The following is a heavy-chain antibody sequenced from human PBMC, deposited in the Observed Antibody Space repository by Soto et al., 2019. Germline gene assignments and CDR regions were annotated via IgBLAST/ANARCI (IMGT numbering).Heavy chain of an antibody. CDR2: INHSGST. V-gene: IGHV4-34*01. CDR3: ATGLLRYYAY. Sequence: SETLSLTCAVYGGSFSGYYWSWIRQPPGKGLEWIGEINHSGSTNYNPSLKSRVTISVDTSKNQFSLKLSSVTAADTAVYYCATGLLRYYAYWGHGTLVTVSS. CDR1: GGSFSGYY. J-gene: IGHJ4*01. D-gene: IGHD3-9*01.